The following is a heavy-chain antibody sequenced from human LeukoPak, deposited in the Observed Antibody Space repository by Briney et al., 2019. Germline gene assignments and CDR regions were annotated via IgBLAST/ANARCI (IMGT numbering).Heavy chain of an antibody. CDR1: GDSISSYY. J-gene: IGHJ5*02. Sequence: SETLSLTCTVSGDSISSYYWSWIRQPPGKGLQWIGYIYYSGSTNYNPSLKSRVTISVDTSKNQFSLKVSSVSAADTAVYYCAREVQGSVAAWGQGILVTVSS. CDR2: IYYSGST. CDR3: AREVQGSVAA. V-gene: IGHV4-59*01.